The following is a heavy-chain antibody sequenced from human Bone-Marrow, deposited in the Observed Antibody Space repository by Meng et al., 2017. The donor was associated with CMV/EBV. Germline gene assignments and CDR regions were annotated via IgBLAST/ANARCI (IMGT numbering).Heavy chain of an antibody. Sequence: GESLKISCTASGFTFGDYAMSWVRQAPGKGLEWVGFIRSKAYGGTTEYAASVKGRFTISRDDSKNTLYLQMNSLKTEDTAVYYCTTDWHCSSTSCYPFAYWGQGTLVTVSS. CDR2: IRSKAYGGTT. CDR3: TTDWHCSSTSCYPFAY. CDR1: GFTFGDYA. J-gene: IGHJ4*02. V-gene: IGHV3-49*04. D-gene: IGHD2-2*01.